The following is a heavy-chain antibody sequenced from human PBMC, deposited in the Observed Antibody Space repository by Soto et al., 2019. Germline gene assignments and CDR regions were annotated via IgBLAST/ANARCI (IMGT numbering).Heavy chain of an antibody. Sequence: PGGSLRLSCAASGFTLRNYEMNWVRQAPGKGLEWISKISGSNNNIYYADSVRGRFTISRDNAKNSLYLQMNSLRAEDTAVYYCAKDRGYSSGWFDYWGQGTLVTVSS. CDR2: ISGSNNNI. CDR1: GFTLRNYE. CDR3: AKDRGYSSGWFDY. J-gene: IGHJ4*02. V-gene: IGHV3-48*03. D-gene: IGHD6-19*01.